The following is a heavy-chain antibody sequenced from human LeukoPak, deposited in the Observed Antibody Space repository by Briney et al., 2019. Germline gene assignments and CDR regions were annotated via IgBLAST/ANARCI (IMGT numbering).Heavy chain of an antibody. Sequence: SETLSLTCTVSGGSISSSSYYWGWIRRPPGKGLEWIGSIYYSGSTYYNPSLKSRVTISVDTSKNQFSLKLSSVTAADTAVYYCASQLYYYGSGSYYPVWGQGTTVTVSS. CDR3: ASQLYYYGSGSYYPV. CDR2: IYYSGST. CDR1: GGSISSSSYY. D-gene: IGHD3-10*01. V-gene: IGHV4-39*01. J-gene: IGHJ6*02.